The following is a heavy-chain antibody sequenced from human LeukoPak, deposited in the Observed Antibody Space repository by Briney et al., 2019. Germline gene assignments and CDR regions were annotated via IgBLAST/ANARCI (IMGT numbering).Heavy chain of an antibody. CDR2: MNPNSGNT. CDR1: GYTFTSYY. V-gene: IGHV1-8*02. Sequence: ASVKVSCKASGYTFTSYYMHWVRQAPGQGLEWMGWMNPNSGNTGYAQKFQGRVTMTRNTSISTAYMELSSLRSEDTAVYYCATDYYDSSGYYPFDYWGQGTLVTVSS. D-gene: IGHD3-22*01. J-gene: IGHJ4*02. CDR3: ATDYYDSSGYYPFDY.